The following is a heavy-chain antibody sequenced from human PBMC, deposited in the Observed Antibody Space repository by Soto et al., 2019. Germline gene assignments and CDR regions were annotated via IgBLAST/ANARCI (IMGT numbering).Heavy chain of an antibody. Sequence: PSVKVSCKASGYTFTGYHMHWVRQAPGQGLEWMGWIKLNSGGTNYAQKFQGRVTMTRDTSISTAYMELSRLRSDDTAVYYCARDMRQLVPSEELDVWGKGTTGTVS. CDR3: ARDMRQLVPSEELDV. CDR1: GYTFTGYH. D-gene: IGHD6-13*01. J-gene: IGHJ6*03. CDR2: IKLNSGGT. V-gene: IGHV1-2*02.